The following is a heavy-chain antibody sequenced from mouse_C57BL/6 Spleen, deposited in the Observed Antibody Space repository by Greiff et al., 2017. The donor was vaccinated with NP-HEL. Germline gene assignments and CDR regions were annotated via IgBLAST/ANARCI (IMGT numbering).Heavy chain of an antibody. D-gene: IGHD2-5*01. CDR1: GYTFTSYG. J-gene: IGHJ2*01. CDR2: IYPRSGNT. CDR3: ARTAYYSNYDYFDY. V-gene: IGHV1-81*01. Sequence: QVQLQQSGAELARPGASVKLSCKASGYTFTSYGISWVKQRTGQGLEWIGEIYPRSGNTYYNEKFKGKATLTADKSSSTAYMELRSLTSEDSAVYFCARTAYYSNYDYFDYWGQGTTLTVSS.